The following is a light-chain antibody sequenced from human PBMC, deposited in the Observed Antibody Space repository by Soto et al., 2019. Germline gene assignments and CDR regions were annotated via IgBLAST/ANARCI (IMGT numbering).Light chain of an antibody. J-gene: IGLJ2*01. CDR1: SSDVGGYNY. V-gene: IGLV2-14*01. CDR3: SSYTSSITLV. Sequence: ALTQPASVSGSPGQSITISCTGTSSDVGGYNYVSWYQQHPGKAPKLMIYDVSNRPSGVSNRFSGSKSGNTASLTISGLQAEDEADYYCSSYTSSITLVFGGGTKVTVL. CDR2: DVS.